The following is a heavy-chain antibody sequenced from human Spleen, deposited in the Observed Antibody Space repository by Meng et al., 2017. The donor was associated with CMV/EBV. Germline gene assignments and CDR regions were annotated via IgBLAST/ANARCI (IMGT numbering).Heavy chain of an antibody. CDR1: GGTFSSYG. V-gene: IGHV1-69*01. CDR2: IIPLFRTS. D-gene: IGHD2-2*01. CDR3: ARGGYCTTTGCYHLDY. J-gene: IGHJ4*02. Sequence: SGGTFSSYGFSWVRKAPGQGLEWMGGIIPLFRTSNYAQKFQGRVTITADESTSTAYLELSSLRSEDTAVYYCARGGYCTTTGCYHLDYWGQGTLVTVSS.